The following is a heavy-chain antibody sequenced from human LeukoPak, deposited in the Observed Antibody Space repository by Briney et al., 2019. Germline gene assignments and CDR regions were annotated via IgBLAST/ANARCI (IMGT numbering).Heavy chain of an antibody. J-gene: IGHJ5*02. Sequence: ASVKVSCKASGYTFTSYDINWVRQATGQGLEWMGRMNPNSGNTGYAQKFQGRVTMTRNTSISTAYMELSSLRSEDTAVYYCARGYCSSTSCSNWFDPWGQGTLVTVSS. CDR2: MNPNSGNT. CDR1: GYTFTSYD. CDR3: ARGYCSSTSCSNWFDP. V-gene: IGHV1-8*01. D-gene: IGHD2-2*01.